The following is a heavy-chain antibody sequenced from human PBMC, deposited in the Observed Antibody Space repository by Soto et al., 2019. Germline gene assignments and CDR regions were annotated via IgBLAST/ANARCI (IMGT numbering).Heavy chain of an antibody. CDR1: GGSISSGDHF. V-gene: IGHV4-30-4*01. Sequence: SETLSLTCTVSGGSISSGDHFWSWLRQPPGKGLEWVGYIYYSGSTYYNPSLKSRVAISVDTSKNQFSLTLTSVTAADTAVYFCAREEALIVVPTGGIDYSFDYWGQGTLVTVSS. CDR3: AREEALIVVPTGGIDYSFDY. D-gene: IGHD3-22*01. CDR2: IYYSGST. J-gene: IGHJ4*02.